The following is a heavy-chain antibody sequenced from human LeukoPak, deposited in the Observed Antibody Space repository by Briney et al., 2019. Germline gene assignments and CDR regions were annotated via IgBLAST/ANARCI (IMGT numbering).Heavy chain of an antibody. J-gene: IGHJ5*01. D-gene: IGHD3/OR15-3a*01. CDR2: IGFSSIGYSSDHL. V-gene: IGHV3-11*05. CDR3: AREDFFTPHS. CDR1: GFPFSAYY. Sequence: GGSLRLSCAASGFPFSAYYMTWIRQAPGKGLEWVSSIGFSSIGYSSDHLKYADSVKGRFTISRDNAKNSLFLQMDSLRAEDTAVYFCAREDFFTPHSRGQGTLVTVSS.